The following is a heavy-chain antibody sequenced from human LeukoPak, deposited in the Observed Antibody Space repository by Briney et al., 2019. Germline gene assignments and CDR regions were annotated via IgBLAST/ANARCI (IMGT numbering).Heavy chain of an antibody. J-gene: IGHJ4*02. D-gene: IGHD5-18*01. CDR2: IYHSGST. CDR3: ASWEFSGYSYGTGGYFDY. CDR1: GYSISSGYY. Sequence: SETLSLTCTVSGYSISSGYYWGWIRQPPGKGLEWIGSIYHSGSTYYNPSLKSRVTISVDKSKNQFSLKLSSVTAADTAVYYCASWEFSGYSYGTGGYFDYWGQGTLVTVSS. V-gene: IGHV4-38-2*02.